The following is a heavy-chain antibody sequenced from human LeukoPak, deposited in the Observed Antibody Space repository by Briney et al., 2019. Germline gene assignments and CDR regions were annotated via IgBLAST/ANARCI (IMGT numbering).Heavy chain of an antibody. CDR1: GYTFNTYG. CDR2: ISANNGNT. V-gene: IGHV1-18*01. Sequence: ASVRVSCKASGYTFNTYGISWVRQAPGQGLEWMGWISANNGNTNYAQNLQDRVTMTTDTSTNTAYMELRSLRSDDTAVYYCARDGTPGVPDYWGQGTLVTVSS. D-gene: IGHD1-7*01. CDR3: ARDGTPGVPDY. J-gene: IGHJ4*02.